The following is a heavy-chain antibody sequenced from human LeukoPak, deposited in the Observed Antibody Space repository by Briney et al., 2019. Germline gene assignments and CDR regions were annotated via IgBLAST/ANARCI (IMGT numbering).Heavy chain of an antibody. CDR1: GFTFSSYS. J-gene: IGHJ4*02. D-gene: IGHD2-2*01. CDR2: ISSSSSTI. CDR3: ARDSEYQLLDY. Sequence: GGPLRLSCAASGFTFSSYSMNWVRQAPGKGLEWVSYISSSSSTIYYADSVKGRFTISRDNAKNSLYLQMNSLRAEDTAVYYCARDSEYQLLDYWGQGTLVTVSS. V-gene: IGHV3-48*01.